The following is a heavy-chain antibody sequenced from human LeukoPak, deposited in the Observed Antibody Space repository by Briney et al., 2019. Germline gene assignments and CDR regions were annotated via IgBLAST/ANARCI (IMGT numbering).Heavy chain of an antibody. V-gene: IGHV4-39*01. CDR3: ARQRDYDFWSGYYYRRPVYYYMDV. CDR1: GGSISSSSYY. D-gene: IGHD3-3*01. CDR2: IYYSGST. Sequence: PSETLSLTCTVSGGSISSSSYYWGWIRQPPGTGLEWIGSIYYSGSTYYNPSLKSRVTISVDTSKNQFSLKLSSVTAADTAVYYCARQRDYDFWSGYYYRRPVYYYMDVWGKGTTVTVSS. J-gene: IGHJ6*03.